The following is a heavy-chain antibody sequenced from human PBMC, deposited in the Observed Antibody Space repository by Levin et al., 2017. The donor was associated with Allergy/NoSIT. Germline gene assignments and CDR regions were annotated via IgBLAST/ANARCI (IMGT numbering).Heavy chain of an antibody. D-gene: IGHD2-2*01. V-gene: IGHV1-18*01. CDR3: ARFVVTPVSYFYMDV. CDR1: GYTFENYG. J-gene: IGHJ6*03. CDR2: ISTHNGNT. Sequence: GESLKISCKASGYTFENYGISWVQQAPGQGLEWMGWISTHNGNTNYAQSFQGRVTMTTDTSTSTADMELRSLISDDTAVYYCARFVVTPVSYFYMDVWGKGTTVTVSS.